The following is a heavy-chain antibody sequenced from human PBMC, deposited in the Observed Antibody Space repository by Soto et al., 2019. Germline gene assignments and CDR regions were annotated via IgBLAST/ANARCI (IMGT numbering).Heavy chain of an antibody. CDR2: ISAYNGNT. D-gene: IGHD3-3*01. CDR3: ARCRDDFWSGYPEPFDY. V-gene: IGHV1-18*01. J-gene: IGHJ4*02. Sequence: ASVKVSCKASGYTFTSYGISWVRQAPGQGLEWMGWISAYNGNTNYAQKLQGRVTMTTDTSTSTAYMELRSLRSDDTAVYYCARCRDDFWSGYPEPFDYWGQGTLVTVSS. CDR1: GYTFTSYG.